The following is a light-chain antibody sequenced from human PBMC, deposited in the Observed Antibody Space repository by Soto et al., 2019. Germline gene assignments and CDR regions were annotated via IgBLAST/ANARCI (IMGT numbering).Light chain of an antibody. CDR2: WAS. J-gene: IGKJ1*01. V-gene: IGKV4-1*01. Sequence: DIVMTQSPDSLAVSLGERATINCKSSQSITYSSNNKNYLAWYQRKPGQPPKLFIYWASIRESGVPDRFSGSGSGTDFTLTISSLQAEDVAVYYCLQYYSFPWTFGQGTKVEI. CDR1: QSITYSSNNKNY. CDR3: LQYYSFPWT.